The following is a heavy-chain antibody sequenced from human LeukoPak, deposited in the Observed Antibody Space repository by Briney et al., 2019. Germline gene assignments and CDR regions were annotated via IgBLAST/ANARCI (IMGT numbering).Heavy chain of an antibody. CDR1: GGSISGGDYY. D-gene: IGHD6-13*01. Sequence: SQTLSLTCTVSGGSISGGDYYWSWIRQPPGKGLEWIGYIYYSGSTSYNPSLKSRVTILVDTSKNQFSLKLSSMTAADTAVYYCARGFSTVSSTSWYMVGNWFDSWGQGTLVTVSS. CDR3: ARGFSTVSSTSWYMVGNWFDS. CDR2: IYYSGST. V-gene: IGHV4-30-4*08. J-gene: IGHJ5*01.